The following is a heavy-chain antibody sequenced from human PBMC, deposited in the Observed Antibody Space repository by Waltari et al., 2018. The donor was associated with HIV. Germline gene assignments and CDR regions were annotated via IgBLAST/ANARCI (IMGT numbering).Heavy chain of an antibody. CDR3: ASLSYGSGDRDFDY. CDR2: INNDGSST. J-gene: IGHJ4*02. CDR1: GFTFNRYW. D-gene: IGHD3-10*01. V-gene: IGHV3-74*01. Sequence: EVQLVESGGDLVQPGGSLRLTWAASGFTFNRYWMHWVRQAPGKGLVWVSRINNDGSSTSYADSVKGRFTISRDNAKNTVYLQMNSLRAEDTAVYYCASLSYGSGDRDFDYWGQGTLVTVSS.